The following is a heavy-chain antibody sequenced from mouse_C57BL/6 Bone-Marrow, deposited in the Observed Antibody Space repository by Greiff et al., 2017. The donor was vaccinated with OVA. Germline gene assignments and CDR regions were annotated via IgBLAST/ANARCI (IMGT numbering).Heavy chain of an antibody. CDR1: GFNIKDDY. J-gene: IGHJ1*03. V-gene: IGHV14-4*01. Sequence: VQLQQSGAELVRPGASVKLSFTASGFNIKDDYMHWVKQRPEQGLEWIGWIDPENGDTEYASKFQGKATITADTSSNTAYLQLSSLTSEDTAVYYCTTRVITTVVATRYFDVWGTGTTVTVSS. D-gene: IGHD1-1*01. CDR3: TTRVITTVVATRYFDV. CDR2: IDPENGDT.